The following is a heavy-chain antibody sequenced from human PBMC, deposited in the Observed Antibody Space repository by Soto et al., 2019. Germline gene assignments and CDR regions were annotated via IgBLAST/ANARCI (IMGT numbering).Heavy chain of an antibody. D-gene: IGHD5-18*01. Sequence: PGGSLRLSCAASGFTFSSYEMHWVRQAPGKGLEWGSYISSSGSTIYYADSVKGRFTISRDNAKNSLYLQMNSLRAEDTAVYYCARDFGGYSYGFGMDVGGQGTTVTVSS. CDR3: ARDFGGYSYGFGMDV. V-gene: IGHV3-48*03. CDR1: GFTFSSYE. J-gene: IGHJ6*02. CDR2: ISSSGSTI.